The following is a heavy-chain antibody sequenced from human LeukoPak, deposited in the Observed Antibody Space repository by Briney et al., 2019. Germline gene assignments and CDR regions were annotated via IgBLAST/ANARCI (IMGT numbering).Heavy chain of an antibody. CDR3: ARGQWVWELPTTNWFDP. CDR1: GYTFTGYY. D-gene: IGHD1-26*01. V-gene: IGHV1-2*02. CDR2: INPNSGGT. Sequence: ASVKVSCKASGYTFTGYYMHWVRQAPGQGLEWMGWINPNSGGTNYAQKFQGRVTMTRDTSISTAYTELSRLRSDDTAVYYCARGQWVWELPTTNWFDPWGQGTLVTVSS. J-gene: IGHJ5*02.